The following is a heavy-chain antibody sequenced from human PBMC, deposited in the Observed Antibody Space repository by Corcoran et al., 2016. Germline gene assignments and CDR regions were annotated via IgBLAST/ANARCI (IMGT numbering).Heavy chain of an antibody. J-gene: IGHJ6*02. CDR1: GGSFSGYY. CDR3: ARDGGMYQLPLVRYYYYGMDV. CDR2: INHSGST. Sequence: QVQLQQWGAGLLKPSETLSLTCAVYGGSFSGYYWSWIRQPPGKGLEWIGEINHSGSTNYNPSLKSRVTISVDTSKNQFSLKLSSVTAADTAVYYCARDGGMYQLPLVRYYYYGMDVWGQGTTVTVSS. D-gene: IGHD2-2*01. V-gene: IGHV4-34*01.